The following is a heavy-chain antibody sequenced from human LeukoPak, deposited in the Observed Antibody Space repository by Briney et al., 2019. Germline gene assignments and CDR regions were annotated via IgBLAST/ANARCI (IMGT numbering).Heavy chain of an antibody. D-gene: IGHD6-13*01. Sequence: ASVTVSCKASGYTFTGYYMHWVRQAPGQGLEWMGWLNPSDNGVNYAQKFQGRVAMTRDTSISTAYVEVTRLTSDDTAVYYCTTNAAALDYWGQGTLVTVAS. CDR3: TTNAAALDY. V-gene: IGHV1-2*02. CDR1: GYTFTGYY. J-gene: IGHJ4*02. CDR2: LNPSDNGV.